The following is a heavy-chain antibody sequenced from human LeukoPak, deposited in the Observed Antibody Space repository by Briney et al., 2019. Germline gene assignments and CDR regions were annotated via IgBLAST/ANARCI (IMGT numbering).Heavy chain of an antibody. J-gene: IGHJ4*02. Sequence: PSETLSLTCAVYGGSFSGYYWSWIRQPPGKGLEWIGEINHSGSTNYNPSLKSRVTMSVDTSKNQFSLKLSSVTAADTAVYYCALGGYSYGYYFDYWGQGTLVTVSS. CDR2: INHSGST. V-gene: IGHV4-34*01. CDR1: GGSFSGYY. CDR3: ALGGYSYGYYFDY. D-gene: IGHD5-18*01.